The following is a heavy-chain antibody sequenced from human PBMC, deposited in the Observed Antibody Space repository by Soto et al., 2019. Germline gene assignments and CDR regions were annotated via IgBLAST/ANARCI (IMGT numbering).Heavy chain of an antibody. D-gene: IGHD6-19*01. Sequence: GGSLRLSCAASGFTFSSYAMHWVRQAPGKGLEWVAVISYDGSNKYYADSVKGRFTISRDNSKNTLYLQMNSLRAEDTAVYYCARESSRSSDWYYYYYGMDVWGQGTTVTVSS. CDR3: ARESSRSSDWYYYYYGMDV. J-gene: IGHJ6*02. V-gene: IGHV3-30-3*01. CDR2: ISYDGSNK. CDR1: GFTFSSYA.